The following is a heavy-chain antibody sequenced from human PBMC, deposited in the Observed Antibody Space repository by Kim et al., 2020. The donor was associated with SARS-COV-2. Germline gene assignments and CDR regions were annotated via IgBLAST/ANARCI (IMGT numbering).Heavy chain of an antibody. V-gene: IGHV4-59*08. J-gene: IGHJ6*02. Sequence: SNPPLKSRVALSVATSKNHFSLKLSSVATADTAVEYCARHGCSGDYEMDVWGQGTTVTVSS. D-gene: IGHD6-19*01. CDR3: ARHGCSGDYEMDV.